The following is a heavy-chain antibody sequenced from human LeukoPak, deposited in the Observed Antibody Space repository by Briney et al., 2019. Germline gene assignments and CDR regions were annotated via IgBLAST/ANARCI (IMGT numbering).Heavy chain of an antibody. V-gene: IGHV1-2*06. Sequence: APVKVSCKASGYTFTGYYMHWVRQAPGQGLEWMGRINPHSGDTAFSQKFQGRVTMTRDTSISTGFMELSRLRSDDTAVYYCAREGFSGYRSAYYYNGMDVWGQGTTVTVS. CDR2: INPHSGDT. D-gene: IGHD5-18*01. J-gene: IGHJ6*02. CDR1: GYTFTGYY. CDR3: AREGFSGYRSAYYYNGMDV.